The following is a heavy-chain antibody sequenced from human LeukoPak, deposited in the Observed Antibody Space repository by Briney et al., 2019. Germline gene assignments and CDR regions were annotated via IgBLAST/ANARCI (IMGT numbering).Heavy chain of an antibody. CDR3: ARSVTVVAAGGFDY. V-gene: IGHV4-59*08. J-gene: IGHJ4*02. D-gene: IGHD2-15*01. CDR1: GGFIGNYY. CDR2: IYNTGTT. Sequence: SETLSLTCTVSGGFIGNYYWSWIRQPPGKGLEWIGYIYNTGTTNYNPSLKSRVTISLDTSKNQFSLKMTSVTAADTAVYYCARSVTVVAAGGFDYWGQGTLVTVSS.